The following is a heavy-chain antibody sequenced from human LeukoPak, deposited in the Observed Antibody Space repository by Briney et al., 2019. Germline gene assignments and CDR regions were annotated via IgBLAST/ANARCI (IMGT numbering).Heavy chain of an antibody. V-gene: IGHV3-66*01. Sequence: GGSLRLSCAASGFTVSSNDMNWVRQAPGKGLEWVSIIHIGNSTYYADSVKGRFTISRDSSKNTLYLQMNSLRAEDTAVYYCAADWPLDYWGQGTLVTVSS. D-gene: IGHD3/OR15-3a*01. CDR1: GFTVSSND. CDR2: IHIGNST. CDR3: AADWPLDY. J-gene: IGHJ4*02.